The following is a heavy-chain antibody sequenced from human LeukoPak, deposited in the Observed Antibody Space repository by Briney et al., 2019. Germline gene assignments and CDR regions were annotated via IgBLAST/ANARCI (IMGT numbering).Heavy chain of an antibody. CDR3: SRDFVGADDY. V-gene: IGHV3-74*01. D-gene: IGHD1-26*01. CDR1: GFTLSNYW. Sequence: GGSLRLSXAASGFTLSNYWMHWVCQAPGKGPVWVSRINPDGSRIDYAESVRGRFTISRDSAKNTLYLQMNSLRAEDTAAYYCSRDFVGADDYWGQGTLVTVSS. J-gene: IGHJ4*02. CDR2: INPDGSRI.